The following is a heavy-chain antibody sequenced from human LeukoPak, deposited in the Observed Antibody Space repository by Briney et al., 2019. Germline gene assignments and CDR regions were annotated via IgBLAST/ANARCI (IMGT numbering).Heavy chain of an antibody. CDR1: GFTFSSYE. D-gene: IGHD2-21*02. V-gene: IGHV3-48*03. CDR3: ARGSGGDGDFTFDY. Sequence: GGSLRLSCAASGFTFSSYEMNWVRQAPGKGLEWVSYISSSGSTIYYADSVKGRFTISRDNAKNSLYLQMNSLRAENTAVYYCARGSGGDGDFTFDYWGQGTLVTVSS. J-gene: IGHJ4*02. CDR2: ISSSGSTI.